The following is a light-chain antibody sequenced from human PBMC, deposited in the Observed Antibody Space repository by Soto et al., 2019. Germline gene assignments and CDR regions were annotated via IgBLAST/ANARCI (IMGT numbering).Light chain of an antibody. CDR1: QSISSW. CDR2: NAS. V-gene: IGKV1-5*03. J-gene: IGKJ2*01. Sequence: DIQMTQSPSTLSASVGDRVTITCRASQSISSWLAWYQQKPGTAPKLLIYNASSLQSGVPSRFSGSGSGTEFTLTISSLQPDDFATYYCQQYSSYPYTFGQGTKLEIK. CDR3: QQYSSYPYT.